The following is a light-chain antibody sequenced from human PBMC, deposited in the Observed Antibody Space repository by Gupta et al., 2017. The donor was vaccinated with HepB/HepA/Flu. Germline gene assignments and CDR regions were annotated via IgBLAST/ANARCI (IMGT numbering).Light chain of an antibody. J-gene: IGLJ1*01. CDR3: AAWDDSLNGPV. V-gene: IGLV1-47*01. Sequence: QSVLTQPPSASGTPGQRVTISCSGSSFNIGSNSVHWYQQVPGTAPKLLIFRSDQRPSGVPDRFSGSGSGTSASLAISGLRSQDEADYYCAAWDDSLNGPVFGTGTKVTVL. CDR1: SFNIGSNS. CDR2: RSD.